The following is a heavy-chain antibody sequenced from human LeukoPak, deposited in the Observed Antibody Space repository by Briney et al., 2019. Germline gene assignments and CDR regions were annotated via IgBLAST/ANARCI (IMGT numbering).Heavy chain of an antibody. CDR3: ARVPDCTNGVCSSDYFDY. CDR1: GGSISSGDYY. J-gene: IGHJ4*02. D-gene: IGHD2-8*01. V-gene: IGHV4-61*08. Sequence: SQTLSLTCTVSGGSISSGDYYWSWIRQPPGKGLEWIGYIYYSGSTNYNPSLKSRVTISVDTSKNQFSLKLSSVTAADTAVYYCARVPDCTNGVCSSDYFDYWGQGTLVTVSS. CDR2: IYYSGST.